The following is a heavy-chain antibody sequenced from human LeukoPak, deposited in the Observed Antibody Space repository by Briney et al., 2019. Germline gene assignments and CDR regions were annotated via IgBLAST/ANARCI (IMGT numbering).Heavy chain of an antibody. CDR2: IRFDGSEN. Sequence: PGGSLRLSCAASTFTFTRDGMHWVRQAPGKGLEWVSFIRFDGSENYNADSVKGRFTISRDNSKNRLFPQMNNLRVEDTAVYFCARASICNAFNIWGQGTIVTVSS. CDR3: ARASICNAFNI. CDR1: TFTFTRDG. J-gene: IGHJ3*02. D-gene: IGHD2-15*01. V-gene: IGHV3-30*02.